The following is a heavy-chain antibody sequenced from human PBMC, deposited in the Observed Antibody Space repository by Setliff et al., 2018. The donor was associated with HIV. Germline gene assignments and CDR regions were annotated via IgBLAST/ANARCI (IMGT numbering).Heavy chain of an antibody. D-gene: IGHD3-3*01. J-gene: IGHJ4*02. CDR2: INHSGST. V-gene: IGHV4-34*01. CDR3: ASFSPPFDY. CDR1: GFTVSRFY. Sequence: ESLKISCAASGFTVSRFYMSWVRQPPGKGLEWIGEINHSGSTNYNPSLKSRVTISVDTSKNQFSLKLSSVTAADTAVYYCASFSPPFDYWGQGTLVTVSS.